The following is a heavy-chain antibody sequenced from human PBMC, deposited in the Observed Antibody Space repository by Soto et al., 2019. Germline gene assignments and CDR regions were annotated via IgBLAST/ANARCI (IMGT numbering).Heavy chain of an antibody. V-gene: IGHV4-59*01. CDR1: GDSISSYY. D-gene: IGHD3-3*01. CDR2: IYYSGST. Sequence: QVQLQESGPRLVKPSETLSLTCTVSGDSISSYYWSWIRQPPGKGLEWIGYIYYSGSTNYNPSLKSRVTISVDTSKSQCSLKLSSVTAADTALYYWARDGGRYYAMDVWGQGTTVTVSS. CDR3: ARDGGRYYAMDV. J-gene: IGHJ6*02.